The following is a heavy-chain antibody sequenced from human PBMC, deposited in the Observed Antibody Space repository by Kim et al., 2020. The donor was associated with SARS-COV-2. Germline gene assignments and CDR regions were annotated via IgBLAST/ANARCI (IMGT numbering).Heavy chain of an antibody. CDR2: IWYDGSNK. J-gene: IGHJ4*02. V-gene: IGHV3-33*01. D-gene: IGHD6-13*01. CDR1: GFTFSSYG. CDR3: ARDRSSSWYFLFDY. Sequence: GGSLRLSCAASGFTFSSYGMHWVRQAPGKGLEWVAVIWYDGSNKYYADSVKGRFTISRDNSKNTLYLQMNSLRAEDTAVYYCARDRSSSWYFLFDYWGQGTLVTVSS.